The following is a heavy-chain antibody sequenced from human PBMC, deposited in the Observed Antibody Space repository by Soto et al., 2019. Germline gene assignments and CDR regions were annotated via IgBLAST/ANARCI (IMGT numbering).Heavy chain of an antibody. V-gene: IGHV3-23*01. J-gene: IGHJ4*02. CDR3: AKIYCSSSTCYDPRIYYFDY. CDR1: GFTFSSYA. D-gene: IGHD2-2*01. CDR2: ISASGGST. Sequence: EVQLLESGGGLVQPGGSLRLPCAASGFTFSSYAMSWVRQAPGKGLEWVSVISASGGSTSYADSVKGRFTISRDNSKNTLYLQMNSLRAEDTAVYYCAKIYCSSSTCYDPRIYYFDYWGQGTLVTVSS.